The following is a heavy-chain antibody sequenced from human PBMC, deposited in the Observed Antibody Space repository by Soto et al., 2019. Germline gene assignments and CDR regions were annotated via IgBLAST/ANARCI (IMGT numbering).Heavy chain of an antibody. CDR1: GGSFSGYY. Sequence: QVQLQQWGAGLLKPSETLSLTCAVYGGSFSGYYWSWIRQPPGKGLEWIGEINHSGSTNYNPSLKSRVTTSVDTSKNQFSLKLSSVTAADTAVYYCARGKAINDFWSGSHFGYGMDVWGQGTTVTVSS. CDR2: INHSGST. D-gene: IGHD3-3*01. V-gene: IGHV4-34*01. CDR3: ARGKAINDFWSGSHFGYGMDV. J-gene: IGHJ6*02.